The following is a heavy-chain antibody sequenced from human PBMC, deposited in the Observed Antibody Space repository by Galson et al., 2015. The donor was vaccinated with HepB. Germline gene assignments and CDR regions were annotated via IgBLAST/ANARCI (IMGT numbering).Heavy chain of an antibody. CDR3: ARGRPYYGSGSYHLDY. Sequence: SVKVSCKASGYTFTSYGISWVRQAPGQGLEWMGWISAYNGNTNYAQKFQGRVTITADESTSTAYMELSSLRSEDTAMYYCARGRPYYGSGSYHLDYWGQGTLVTVSS. CDR2: ISAYNGNT. D-gene: IGHD3-10*01. CDR1: GYTFTSYG. J-gene: IGHJ4*02. V-gene: IGHV1-18*01.